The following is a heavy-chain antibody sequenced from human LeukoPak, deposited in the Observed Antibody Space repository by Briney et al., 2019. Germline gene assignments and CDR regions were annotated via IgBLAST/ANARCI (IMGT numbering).Heavy chain of an antibody. Sequence: GASVKVSCKAFGYTFTSNYMHWVRQAPGQGLEWMGIINPSGGSTSYAQKFQGRVTMTRDMSTSTVYMELSSLRSEDTAVYYCARDSSPSGPGGYKPYDAFDIWGQGTMVTVSS. CDR1: GYTFTSNY. V-gene: IGHV1-46*01. CDR3: ARDSSPSGPGGYKPYDAFDI. J-gene: IGHJ3*02. CDR2: INPSGGST. D-gene: IGHD5-18*01.